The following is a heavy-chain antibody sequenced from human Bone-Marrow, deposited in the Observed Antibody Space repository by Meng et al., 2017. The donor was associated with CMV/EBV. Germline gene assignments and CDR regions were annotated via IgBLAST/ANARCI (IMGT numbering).Heavy chain of an antibody. J-gene: IGHJ5*02. CDR2: INPNSGGT. CDR1: GYTFTGYY. D-gene: IGHD3-22*01. CDR3: ARDRSLFDSGWFDP. V-gene: IGHV1-2*02. Sequence: ASVKVSCKASGYTFTGYYMHWVRQAPGQGLEWMGWINPNSGGTNYAQKFQGRVTMTRDTSISTAYMELSRLRSDDTAVYYCARDRSLFDSGWFDPWGQGPLVTVSS.